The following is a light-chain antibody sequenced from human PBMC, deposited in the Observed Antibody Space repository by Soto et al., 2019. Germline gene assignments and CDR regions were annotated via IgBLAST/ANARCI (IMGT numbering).Light chain of an antibody. V-gene: IGLV2-14*01. J-gene: IGLJ1*01. CDR1: SSDVGAYNF. CDR3: SSYTTSSSYF. Sequence: QSALTQPASVSGSPGQSITISCTGTSSDVGAYNFVSWYQQDPGKAPKLMIYDVNNRPSGVSNRFSGSKSGNTASLTISGLQAEDEADYYCSSYTTSSSYFFVTGT. CDR2: DVN.